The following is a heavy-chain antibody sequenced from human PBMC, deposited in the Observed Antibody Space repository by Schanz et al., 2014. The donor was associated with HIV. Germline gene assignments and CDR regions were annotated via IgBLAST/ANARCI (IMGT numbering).Heavy chain of an antibody. Sequence: EVQLLESGGGVVQPGGSLRLSCAASGFTFSTFAMNWVRQAPGKGLEWVSTISGGGGDRYYADSVKGRFAISRDNSKDTLYLQMNGLRAEDTAVYFCAKDPNDREKAFDYWGQGTLVTVSS. D-gene: IGHD3-22*01. CDR2: ISGGGGDR. CDR3: AKDPNDREKAFDY. J-gene: IGHJ4*02. CDR1: GFTFSTFA. V-gene: IGHV3-23*01.